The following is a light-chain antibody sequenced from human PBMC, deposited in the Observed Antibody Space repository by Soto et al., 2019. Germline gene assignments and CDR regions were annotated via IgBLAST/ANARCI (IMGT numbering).Light chain of an antibody. CDR1: NIGSKS. CDR3: QVWHSTNDHYV. J-gene: IGLJ1*01. Sequence: SYELTQPPSVSVAPGQTAKITCGGDNIGSKSVPWYHQKAGQAPVLVVFDDSDRPSGIPDRFSGSNSGNTATLTISRVEVGDEADYYCQVWHSTNDHYVFGTGTKVTVL. CDR2: DDS. V-gene: IGLV3-21*02.